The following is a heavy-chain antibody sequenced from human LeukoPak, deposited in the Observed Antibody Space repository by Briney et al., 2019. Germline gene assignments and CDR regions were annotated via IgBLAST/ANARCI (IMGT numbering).Heavy chain of an antibody. V-gene: IGHV1-69*04. CDR2: IIPILGIA. D-gene: IGHD6-13*01. CDR3: AGHAAGSYYYYGMDV. Sequence: PVKVSCKASGGTFSSYAISWVRQAPGQGLEWMGRIIPILGIANYAQKFQGRVTITADKSTSTAYMELSSLRSEDTAVYYCAGHAAGSYYYYGMDVWGQGTTVTVSS. CDR1: GGTFSSYA. J-gene: IGHJ6*02.